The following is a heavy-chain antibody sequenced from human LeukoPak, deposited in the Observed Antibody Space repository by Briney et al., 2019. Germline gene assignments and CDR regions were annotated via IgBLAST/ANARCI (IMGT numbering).Heavy chain of an antibody. J-gene: IGHJ5*01. Sequence: GGTLRLSCAASGFTFSSYGMSWVRQAPGKGLEWVSAISGSGGSTYYADTVRGRFDISRDNSKNRLFLQMNSLRVEDSGVYYCAKRVPLTALDSWGQGTLVTVSS. CDR2: ISGSGGST. CDR1: GFTFSSYG. D-gene: IGHD3-3*01. V-gene: IGHV3-23*01. CDR3: AKRVPLTALDS.